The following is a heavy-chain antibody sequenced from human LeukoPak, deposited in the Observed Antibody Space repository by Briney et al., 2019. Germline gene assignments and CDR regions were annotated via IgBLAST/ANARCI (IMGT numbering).Heavy chain of an antibody. J-gene: IGHJ3*02. D-gene: IGHD3-22*01. CDR1: GFTFDDYA. CDR3: AKDIQSLARNYYDSSGYAFDI. V-gene: IGHV3-43*02. Sequence: GGSLRLSCAASGFTFDDYAMHWVRQAPGKGLGWVSLISGDGGSTYYADSVKGRFTISRDNSKNSLYLQMNSLRTEDTALYYCAKDIQSLARNYYDSSGYAFDIWGQGTMVTVSS. CDR2: ISGDGGST.